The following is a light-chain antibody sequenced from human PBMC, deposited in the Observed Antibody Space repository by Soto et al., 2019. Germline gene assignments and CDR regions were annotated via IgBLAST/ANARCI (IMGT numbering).Light chain of an antibody. J-gene: IGLJ2*01. CDR3: CAYAALNNVL. V-gene: IGLV2-8*01. Sequence: QSALTQPPSASGSPGQSVTISCTGTSSDVGGYQYVSWFQQKSGKAPKLIIYAVNERPSGVPDRFFGSKSDNTASLTVSGLQAEDEAEYYCCAYAALNNVLFGGGTKLTVL. CDR1: SSDVGGYQY. CDR2: AVN.